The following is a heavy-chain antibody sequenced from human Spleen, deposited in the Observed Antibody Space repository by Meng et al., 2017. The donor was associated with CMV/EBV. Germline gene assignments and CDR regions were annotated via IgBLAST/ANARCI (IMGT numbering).Heavy chain of an antibody. D-gene: IGHD6-6*01. CDR1: GGSFTYYD. J-gene: IGHJ5*02. V-gene: IGHV4-34*01. CDR2: ISHGGNT. CDR3: VRGFYFGYSIGKNWFDP. Sequence: YGGSFTYYDWNWIRQSPGKGLEWIGKISHGGNTNYNPSLKSRVSISIDRSENHFSLNLSSVTAADMAVYYCVRGFYFGYSIGKNWFDPWGQGTLVTVSS.